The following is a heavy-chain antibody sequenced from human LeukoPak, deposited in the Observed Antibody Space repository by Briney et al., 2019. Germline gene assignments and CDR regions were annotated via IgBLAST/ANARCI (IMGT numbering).Heavy chain of an antibody. D-gene: IGHD4-23*01. CDR1: GGSISSGGYY. J-gene: IGHJ5*02. CDR2: MYYSGST. V-gene: IGHV4-31*03. Sequence: PSQTLSLTCTVSGGSISSGGYYWSWIRQHPGKGLEWIGYMYYSGSTYYNPSLKSRVTISVDTSKNQFSLKLSSVTAADTAVYYCARHPVEGNSGWFDPWGQGTLVTVSS. CDR3: ARHPVEGNSGWFDP.